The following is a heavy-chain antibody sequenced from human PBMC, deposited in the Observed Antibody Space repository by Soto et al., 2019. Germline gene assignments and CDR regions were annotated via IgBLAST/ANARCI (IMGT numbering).Heavy chain of an antibody. CDR2: IIAILGIA. V-gene: IGHV1-69*08. CDR1: VGTFSSYT. J-gene: IGHJ3*02. D-gene: IGHD5-12*01. Sequence: QVQLVQSGAEVKKPGSSVKVSCKASVGTFSSYTISWVRQAAGQGLEWMGRIIAILGIANYAQQFQGRVTITADKSTSTAYMELSSLRSEDTAVYYCARDRGDGYNNIWGQGTMVTVSS. CDR3: ARDRGDGYNNI.